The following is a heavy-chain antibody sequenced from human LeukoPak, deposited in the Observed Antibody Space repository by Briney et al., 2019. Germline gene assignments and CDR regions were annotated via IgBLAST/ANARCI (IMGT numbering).Heavy chain of an antibody. CDR3: ARGSSSSGPYDY. CDR1: GYSISSGYY. CDR2: IYHSGST. D-gene: IGHD6-6*01. V-gene: IGHV4-38-2*02. J-gene: IGHJ4*02. Sequence: SETLSLTCTVSGYSISSGYYWGWIRQPPGKGLEWIGSIYHSGSTYYNPSLKSRVTISVDTSKNQFSLKLSSVTAADTAVYYCARGSSSSGPYDYWGQGTLVTVSS.